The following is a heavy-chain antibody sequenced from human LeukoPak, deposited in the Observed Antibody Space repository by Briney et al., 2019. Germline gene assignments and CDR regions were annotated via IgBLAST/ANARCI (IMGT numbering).Heavy chain of an antibody. J-gene: IGHJ6*03. Sequence: PSETLSLTCAVYGGSFSGYYWSWIRQPPGKGLEWSGEINHSGSTNYNPSLKSRVTISVDTSKNQFSLKLSSVTAADTAVYYCARRAAYYDFWSGRYYYYYYMDVWGKGTTVTVSS. D-gene: IGHD3-3*01. V-gene: IGHV4-34*01. CDR1: GGSFSGYY. CDR2: INHSGST. CDR3: ARRAAYYDFWSGRYYYYYYMDV.